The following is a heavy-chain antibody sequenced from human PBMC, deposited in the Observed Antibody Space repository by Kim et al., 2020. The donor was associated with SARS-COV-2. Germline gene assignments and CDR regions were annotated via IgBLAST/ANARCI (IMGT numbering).Heavy chain of an antibody. CDR1: GGPISIGDYW. J-gene: IGHJ5*02. Sequence: SETLSLTCSVSGGPISIGDYWWGWIRQPPGKQLEWIASIYSSGSTYYSPSLRSRVTISVDTSRNQFSLTLTSVTAADTAVYYCVRQLGRGWWACDRWGRG. D-gene: IGHD6-19*01. V-gene: IGHV4-39*01. CDR3: VRQLGRGWWACDR. CDR2: IYSSGST.